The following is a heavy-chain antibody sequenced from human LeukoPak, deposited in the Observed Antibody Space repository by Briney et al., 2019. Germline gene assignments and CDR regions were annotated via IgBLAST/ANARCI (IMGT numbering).Heavy chain of an antibody. D-gene: IGHD6-13*01. J-gene: IGHJ6*04. CDR1: GWPFSGYY. Sequence: SETLSLTCAVYGWPFSGYYWSWIPQPPGKGLEWIGEINHSGSTNYNPSLKSRVTISVDTSKNQFSLKLSSVTAADTAVYYCARGPYSSSWFNYYGMDVWGKGTTVTVSS. CDR3: ARGPYSSSWFNYYGMDV. CDR2: INHSGST. V-gene: IGHV4-34*01.